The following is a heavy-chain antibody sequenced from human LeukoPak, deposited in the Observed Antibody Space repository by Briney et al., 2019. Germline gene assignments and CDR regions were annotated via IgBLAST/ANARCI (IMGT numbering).Heavy chain of an antibody. CDR1: GFTFSNAW. Sequence: GGSLRLSCAASGFTFSNAWMSWVRQAPGKGLEWVGRIKSKTDGGTTDYAAPVKGRFTISRDDSTNTLYLQMNSLKTEDTAVYYCTTGESGSYPFDYWGQGTLVTVSS. CDR3: TTGESGSYPFDY. J-gene: IGHJ4*02. V-gene: IGHV3-15*01. CDR2: IKSKTDGGTT. D-gene: IGHD1-26*01.